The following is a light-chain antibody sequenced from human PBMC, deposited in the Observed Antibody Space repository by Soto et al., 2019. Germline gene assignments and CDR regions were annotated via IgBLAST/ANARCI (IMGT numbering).Light chain of an antibody. CDR3: SSYTTSSTRV. CDR1: SSDDGGYKF. Sequence: QSALTQPASVSGSPGQSITISCTGTSSDDGGYKFVSWYQQHPGKAPKLMIYEVSNRPSGVSNRFSGSKSGNTASLTISGVQSEDEADYYCSSYTTSSTRVFGGGTKLAVL. CDR2: EVS. J-gene: IGLJ3*02. V-gene: IGLV2-14*01.